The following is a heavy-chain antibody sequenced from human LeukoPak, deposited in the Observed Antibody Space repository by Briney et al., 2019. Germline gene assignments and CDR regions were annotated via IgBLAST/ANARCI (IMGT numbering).Heavy chain of an antibody. CDR2: INPNSGET. Sequence: ASVKVSCKTSGYTFTDYYIHWVRQAPGQGLEWMGWINPNSGETNSAQKFQGRVTMIGDTSISTAYMELRRVTSDDTAVYYCARDRDYSNTERGFDYWGQGTLVTVSS. CDR1: GYTFTDYY. D-gene: IGHD4-11*01. J-gene: IGHJ4*02. CDR3: ARDRDYSNTERGFDY. V-gene: IGHV1-2*02.